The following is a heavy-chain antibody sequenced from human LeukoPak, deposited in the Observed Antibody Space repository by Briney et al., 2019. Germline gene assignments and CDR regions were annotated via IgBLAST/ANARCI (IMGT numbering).Heavy chain of an antibody. CDR2: MNPNSGNT. J-gene: IGHJ4*02. CDR1: GYTFTSYD. Sequence: SVKVSCKASGYTFTSYDINGGGQATGQGLEWRGWMNPNSGNTGYAQKFQGRVTITRNTSISTAYMELRSLRSEDTAVYYCARVVGAVDYWGQGTLVNVSS. D-gene: IGHD1-26*01. V-gene: IGHV1-8*03. CDR3: ARVVGAVDY.